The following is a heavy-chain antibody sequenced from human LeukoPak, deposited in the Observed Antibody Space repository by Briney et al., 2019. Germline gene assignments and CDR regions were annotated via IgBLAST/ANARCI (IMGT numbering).Heavy chain of an antibody. D-gene: IGHD1-26*01. CDR3: AKALNWELLRGAFDI. CDR2: ISGSGGST. V-gene: IGHV3-23*01. CDR1: GVTLSSYA. J-gene: IGHJ3*02. Sequence: AGGSLRLSCAASGVTLSSYAMSWVRQAPGKGLEWVSAISGSGGSTYYADSVKGRFTISRDNSKNTLYLQMNSLRAEDTAVYYCAKALNWELLRGAFDIWGQGTMVTVSS.